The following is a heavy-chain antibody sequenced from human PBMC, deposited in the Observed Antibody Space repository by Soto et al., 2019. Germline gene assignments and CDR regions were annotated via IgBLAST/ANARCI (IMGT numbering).Heavy chain of an antibody. V-gene: IGHV1-69*01. J-gene: IGHJ6*02. CDR2: IIPIFGTA. CDR3: AREGRDIVVVPAAMPEYYYYGMDV. D-gene: IGHD2-2*01. CDR1: GGTFSSYA. Sequence: QVQLVQSGAEVKKPGSSVKVSCKASGGTFSSYAISWVRQAPGQGLEWMGGIIPIFGTANYAQKFQGRVTITADEYTSTAYMELSSLISEDTAVYYCAREGRDIVVVPAAMPEYYYYGMDVWGQGTTVTVSS.